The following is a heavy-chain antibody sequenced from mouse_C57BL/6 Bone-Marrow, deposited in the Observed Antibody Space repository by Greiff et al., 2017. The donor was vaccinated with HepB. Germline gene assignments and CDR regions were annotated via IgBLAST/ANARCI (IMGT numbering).Heavy chain of an antibody. Sequence: EVKLMESGGGLVQPGGSLSLSCAASGFTFTDYYMSWVRQPPGKALEWLGFIRNKANGYTPEYSASVKGRFTISRDNSQSILYLQMNALRAEDSATYYCARYLGAEYYFDYWGQGTTLTVSS. CDR2: IRNKANGYTP. D-gene: IGHD4-1*01. V-gene: IGHV7-3*01. CDR3: ARYLGAEYYFDY. J-gene: IGHJ2*01. CDR1: GFTFTDYY.